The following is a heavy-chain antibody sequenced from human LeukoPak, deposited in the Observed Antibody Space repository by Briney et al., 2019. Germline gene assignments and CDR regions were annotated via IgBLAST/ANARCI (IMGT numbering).Heavy chain of an antibody. CDR2: INPNSGGT. J-gene: IGHJ3*02. V-gene: IGHV1-2*02. CDR3: ARRLRFGEAAFDI. D-gene: IGHD3-10*01. Sequence: GASVKVSCKASGYTFTGYYMHWARQAPGQGLEWMGWINPNSGGTNYAQKFQGRVTMTRDTSISTAYMELSRLRSDDTAVYYCARRLRFGEAAFDIWGQGTMVTVSS. CDR1: GYTFTGYY.